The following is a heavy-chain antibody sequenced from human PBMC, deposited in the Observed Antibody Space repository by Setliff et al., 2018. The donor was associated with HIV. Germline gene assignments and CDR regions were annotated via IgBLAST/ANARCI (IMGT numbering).Heavy chain of an antibody. Sequence: GESLKISCKGSGYSFTSYWIGWVRQMPGKGLEWMGIIYPGDSDTRYSPSFQGQVTISADKSISTAYLQWSSLKASDTAMYYCARRGHYDSSGYPPGYYYGMDVWGQGTTVTAP. D-gene: IGHD3-22*01. V-gene: IGHV5-51*01. CDR1: GYSFTSYW. J-gene: IGHJ6*02. CDR2: IYPGDSDT. CDR3: ARRGHYDSSGYPPGYYYGMDV.